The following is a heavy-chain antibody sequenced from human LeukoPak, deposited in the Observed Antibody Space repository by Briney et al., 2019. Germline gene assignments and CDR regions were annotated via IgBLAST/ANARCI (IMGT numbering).Heavy chain of an antibody. CDR3: ARLAMVRGVMDIDY. V-gene: IGHV5-51*01. D-gene: IGHD3-10*01. J-gene: IGHJ4*02. Sequence: ESLKISCKGSGYSFTSYWIGWVRQMPGKGLEWMGIIYPGDSDTRYSPSFQGQVTISADKSIGTAYVQWSSLKASDTAMYYCARLAMVRGVMDIDYWGQGTLVTVSS. CDR2: IYPGDSDT. CDR1: GYSFTSYW.